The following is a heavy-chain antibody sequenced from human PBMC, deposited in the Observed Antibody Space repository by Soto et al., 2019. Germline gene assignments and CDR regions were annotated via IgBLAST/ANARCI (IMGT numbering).Heavy chain of an antibody. D-gene: IGHD5-12*01. CDR1: GGTFSSYA. V-gene: IGHV1-69*01. J-gene: IGHJ6*02. CDR2: IIPIFGTA. CDR3: ARSRPSGYDPHYGMDV. Sequence: QVQLVQSGAEVKKPGSSVKVSCKASGGTFSSYAISWVRQAPGQGLEWMGGIIPIFGTANYAQKFQGRVTITADDSKSTAYMALSSLRSEDTAVYSCARSRPSGYDPHYGMDVWGQGTTVTVSS.